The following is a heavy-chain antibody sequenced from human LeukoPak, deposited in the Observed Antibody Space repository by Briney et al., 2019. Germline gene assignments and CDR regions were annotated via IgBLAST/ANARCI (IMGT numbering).Heavy chain of an antibody. J-gene: IGHJ6*03. V-gene: IGHV5-51*01. CDR2: IYPGDSDT. D-gene: IGHD3-3*01. Sequence: GESLKISCKGSGYSFTSYWIGWVRQMPGKGLEWMGIIYPGDSDTRYSPSFQGQVTISADKSISTAYLQWSSLKASDTAMYYCAGRQYDFWSGYPLMYYYYYMDVWGKGTTVTVSS. CDR3: AGRQYDFWSGYPLMYYYYYMDV. CDR1: GYSFTSYW.